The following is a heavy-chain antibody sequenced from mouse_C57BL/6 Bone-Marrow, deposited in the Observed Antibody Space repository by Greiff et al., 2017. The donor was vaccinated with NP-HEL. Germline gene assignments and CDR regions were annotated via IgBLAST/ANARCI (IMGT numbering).Heavy chain of an antibody. CDR3: ATGGITTVVADY. CDR2: IYPRSGNT. Sequence: QVQLQQSGAELARPGASVKLSCKASGYTFTSYGISWVKQRTGQGLEWIGEIYPRSGNTYYNEKFKGKATLTADKSSSTAYMELRSLTSEDSAVYFCATGGITTVVADYWGQGTTLTVSS. CDR1: GYTFTSYG. V-gene: IGHV1-81*01. D-gene: IGHD1-1*01. J-gene: IGHJ2*01.